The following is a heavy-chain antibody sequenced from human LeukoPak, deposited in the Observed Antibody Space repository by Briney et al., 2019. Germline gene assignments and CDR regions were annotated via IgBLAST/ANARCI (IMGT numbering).Heavy chain of an antibody. J-gene: IGHJ4*02. CDR3: AKDRGIAVAGNDY. V-gene: IGHV3-23*01. Sequence: PGGSVSLLCGPWVFPFHSYAKLWVRRAPGRGGEGVAAISGSGGSTYYADSVKGRFTISRDNSKNTLYLQMNSLRAEDTAVYYCAKDRGIAVAGNDYWGQGTLVTVSS. CDR2: ISGSGGST. D-gene: IGHD6-19*01. CDR1: VFPFHSYA.